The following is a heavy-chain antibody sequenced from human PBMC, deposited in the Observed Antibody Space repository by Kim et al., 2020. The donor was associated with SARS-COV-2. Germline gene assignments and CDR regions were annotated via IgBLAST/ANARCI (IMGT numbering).Heavy chain of an antibody. D-gene: IGHD5-18*01. CDR3: ARPQIRRGYSYGPLDYYYGMDV. CDR1: GYTFTSYG. V-gene: IGHV1-18*01. Sequence: ASVKVSCKASGYTFTSYGISWVRQAPGQGLEWMGWISAYNGNTNYAQKLQGRVTMTTDTSTSTAYMELRSLRSDDTAVYYCARPQIRRGYSYGPLDYYYGMDVWGQGTTVTVSS. J-gene: IGHJ6*02. CDR2: ISAYNGNT.